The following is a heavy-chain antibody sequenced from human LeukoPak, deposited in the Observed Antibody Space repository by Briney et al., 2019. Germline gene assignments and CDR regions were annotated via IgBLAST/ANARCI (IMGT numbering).Heavy chain of an antibody. Sequence: PGGSLRLSCAASGFTVGSNYMSWVRQAPGKGLECVSITYSGGSTYYADSVKGRFTISRDNSKNTVYLQMNSLRAEDTAVYYCATADSSGVTYFDYWGQGTLVTVSS. J-gene: IGHJ4*02. D-gene: IGHD3-22*01. CDR3: ATADSSGVTYFDY. V-gene: IGHV3-53*01. CDR1: GFTVGSNY. CDR2: TYSGGST.